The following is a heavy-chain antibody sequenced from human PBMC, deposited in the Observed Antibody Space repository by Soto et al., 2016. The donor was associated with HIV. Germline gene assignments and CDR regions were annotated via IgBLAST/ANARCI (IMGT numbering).Heavy chain of an antibody. CDR2: ISNSGRTI. Sequence: QVQLVESGGGLVKPGGSLRLSCAVSGFIFSDYQMNWIRQAPGKGLEWVSTISNSGRTINYADSVKGRFTISRDNTKSSLYLQMNSLRGDDTAVYYCARGNQLLVLLVYYMDVWGKGATVTVSS. J-gene: IGHJ6*03. D-gene: IGHD2-2*01. CDR3: ARGNQLLVLLVYYMDV. CDR1: GFIFSDYQ. V-gene: IGHV3-11*04.